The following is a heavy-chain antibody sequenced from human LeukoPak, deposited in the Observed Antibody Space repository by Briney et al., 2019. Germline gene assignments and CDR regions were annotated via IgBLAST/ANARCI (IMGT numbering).Heavy chain of an antibody. V-gene: IGHV4-59*01. J-gene: IGHJ4*02. CDR3: AREANYYGSGSYFEGTFDY. Sequence: SETLSLTCTVSSASISTYYWSWIRQPPGKGLEWIGYIYYTGSTNYSPSLKSRVTISADTSKNEFSLRLTSVTAADTAVYYCAREANYYGSGSYFEGTFDYWGQGSLVTVSS. D-gene: IGHD3-10*01. CDR2: IYYTGST. CDR1: SASISTYY.